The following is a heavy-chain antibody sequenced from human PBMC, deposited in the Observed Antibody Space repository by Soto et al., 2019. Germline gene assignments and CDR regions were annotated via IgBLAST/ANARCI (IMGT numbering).Heavy chain of an antibody. CDR2: INHSGST. CDR3: ARLTSPHRRFGVVTLYLGYFDY. D-gene: IGHD3-3*01. V-gene: IGHV4-34*01. CDR1: GGSFSGYY. Sequence: SETLSLTCAVYGGSFSGYYWSWIRQPPGKGLEWIGEINHSGSTNYNPSLKSRVTISVDTSKNQFSLKLSSVTAADTAVYYCARLTSPHRRFGVVTLYLGYFDYWGQGTLVTVSS. J-gene: IGHJ4*02.